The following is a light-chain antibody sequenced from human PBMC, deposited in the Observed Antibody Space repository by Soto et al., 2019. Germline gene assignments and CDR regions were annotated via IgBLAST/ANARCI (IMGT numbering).Light chain of an antibody. CDR1: QTIRSSH. V-gene: IGKV3-20*01. Sequence: EIVLTQSPGTLSLSPGERATLSCRASQTIRSSHLAWYQQKPGQAPRLLIYGASSRATDIPDRFSGSGSGADFTLTISRLKPEDFAVYYCQHYDSSLRTFGPGTKVEIK. CDR3: QHYDSSLRT. CDR2: GAS. J-gene: IGKJ1*01.